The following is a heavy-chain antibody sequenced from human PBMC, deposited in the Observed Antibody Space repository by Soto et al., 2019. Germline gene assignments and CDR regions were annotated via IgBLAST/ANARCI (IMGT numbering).Heavy chain of an antibody. Sequence: SETLSLTCTVSGGSISSYYWSWIRQPPGKGLEWIGYIYYSGSTNYNPSLKSRVTITVDTSKNQFSLKLNSVTAADTAVYYCAREGGQLVRYYYFDYWGQGTLVTVSS. V-gene: IGHV4-59*01. CDR2: IYYSGST. D-gene: IGHD6-6*01. CDR3: AREGGQLVRYYYFDY. CDR1: GGSISSYY. J-gene: IGHJ4*02.